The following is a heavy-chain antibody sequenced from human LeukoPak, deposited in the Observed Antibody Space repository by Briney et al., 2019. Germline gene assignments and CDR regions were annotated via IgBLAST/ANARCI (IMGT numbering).Heavy chain of an antibody. CDR2: INPNSGGT. J-gene: IGHJ4*02. V-gene: IGHV1-2*02. CDR1: GYTFTGYH. D-gene: IGHD6-13*01. Sequence: ASVKVSCKASGYTFTGYHMHWVRQAPGQGLEWMGWINPNSGGTNYAQKFQGRVTMTRDTSISTAYMELSRLRSDDTAVYYCARGGIAAAGYDPDYWGQGTLVTVSS. CDR3: ARGGIAAAGYDPDY.